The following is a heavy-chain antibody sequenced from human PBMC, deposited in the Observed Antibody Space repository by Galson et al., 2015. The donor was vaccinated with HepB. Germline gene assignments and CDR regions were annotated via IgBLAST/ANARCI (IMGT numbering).Heavy chain of an antibody. V-gene: IGHV1-18*01. J-gene: IGHJ6*02. CDR1: GYTFTSYG. CDR3: ARDKRELVPGVDDYVWGSYRYPYYYYGMDV. CDR2: ISAYNGNT. Sequence: SVKVSCKASGYTFTSYGISWVRQAPGQGLEWMGWISAYNGNTNYAQKLQGRVTMTTDTSTSTAYMELRSLRSDDTAVYYCARDKRELVPGVDDYVWGSYRYPYYYYGMDVWGQGTTVTVSS. D-gene: IGHD3-16*02.